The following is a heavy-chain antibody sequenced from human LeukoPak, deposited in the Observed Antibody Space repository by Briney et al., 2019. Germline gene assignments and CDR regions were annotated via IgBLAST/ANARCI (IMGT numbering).Heavy chain of an antibody. CDR3: ARGHGSLDY. CDR2: ISSSSSII. Sequence: GGSLRLSCAASGFTFSSYSMNWVRQAPGRGLEWVSYISSSSSIIYYADSVKGRFTISRDNAKNSLYLQMKSLRAEDTAVYYCARGHGSLDYWGQGTLVTVSS. J-gene: IGHJ4*02. V-gene: IGHV3-48*01. D-gene: IGHD5-24*01. CDR1: GFTFSSYS.